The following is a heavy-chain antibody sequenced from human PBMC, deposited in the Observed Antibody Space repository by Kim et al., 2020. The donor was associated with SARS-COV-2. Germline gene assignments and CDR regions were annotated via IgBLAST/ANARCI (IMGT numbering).Heavy chain of an antibody. V-gene: IGHV1-69*13. D-gene: IGHD2-2*01. CDR1: GGTFSSYA. J-gene: IGHJ6*02. Sequence: SVKVSCKASGGTFSSYAISWVRQAPGQGLEWMGGIIPIFGTANYAQKFQGRVTITADESTSTAYMELSSLRSEDTAVYYCASDPKGPAAIPLYYYYGMDVWGQGTTVTVSS. CDR3: ASDPKGPAAIPLYYYYGMDV. CDR2: IIPIFGTA.